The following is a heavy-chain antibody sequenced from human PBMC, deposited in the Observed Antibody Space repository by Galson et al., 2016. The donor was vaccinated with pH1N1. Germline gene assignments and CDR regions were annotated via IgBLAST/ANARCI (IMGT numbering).Heavy chain of an antibody. CDR3: ASYRAGYNSPFDY. CDR1: GGTFSSYA. CDR2: IIPIIGIA. J-gene: IGHJ4*02. V-gene: IGHV1-69*04. D-gene: IGHD5-24*01. Sequence: SVKVSCKASGGTFSSYAISWVRQAPGQGLEWMGRIIPIIGIANYAQNFQGRVTITADESTSTAYMELSSLRSEDKAVYYCASYRAGYNSPFDYWGQGTLVTVSS.